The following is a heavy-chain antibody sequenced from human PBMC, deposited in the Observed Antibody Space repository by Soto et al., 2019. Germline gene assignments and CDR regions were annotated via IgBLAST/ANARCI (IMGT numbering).Heavy chain of an antibody. CDR3: PKRLDAPRLYYFDY. CDR1: GFTFSSYG. J-gene: IGHJ4*02. Sequence: GGSLRLSCAASGFTFSSYGMHWVRQAPGKGLEWVAVISYDGSNKYYADSVKGRFTISRDNSKNTLYLQMNSLRAEDRAVYCCPKRLDAPRLYYFDYWGQGTLVTVSS. CDR2: ISYDGSNK. V-gene: IGHV3-30*18. D-gene: IGHD3-22*01.